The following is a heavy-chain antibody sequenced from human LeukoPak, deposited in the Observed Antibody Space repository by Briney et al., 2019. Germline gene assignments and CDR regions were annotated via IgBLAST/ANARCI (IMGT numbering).Heavy chain of an antibody. CDR1: GFTFSSYA. V-gene: IGHV3-30*18. CDR3: AKDLRTIVAVAGTLDY. D-gene: IGHD6-19*01. CDR2: VSYDGSNK. Sequence: GGSLRLSCAVSGFTFSSYAMHWVRQAPGKGLEWVAVVSYDGSNKYYADSVKGRFTISRDNSKNTLYLQMNSLRAEDTAVYYCAKDLRTIVAVAGTLDYWGQGTLVTVSS. J-gene: IGHJ4*02.